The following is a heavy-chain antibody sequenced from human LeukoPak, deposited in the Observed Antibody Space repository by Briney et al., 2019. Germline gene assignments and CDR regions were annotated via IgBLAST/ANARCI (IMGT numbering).Heavy chain of an antibody. CDR1: GFTFSSYW. J-gene: IGHJ6*03. D-gene: IGHD2-2*01. CDR2: IRQDGSAQ. CDR3: ARVGYCCSTSCFSYYYYYYMDV. Sequence: PGGSLRLSCAASGFTFSSYWMSWVRQAPGKGLEWVADIRQDGSAQYSVDSVKGRFTISRDNAKISLYLQMNTLRAEDTAVYYCARVGYCCSTSCFSYYYYYYMDVWGKGTTVTISS. V-gene: IGHV3-7*01.